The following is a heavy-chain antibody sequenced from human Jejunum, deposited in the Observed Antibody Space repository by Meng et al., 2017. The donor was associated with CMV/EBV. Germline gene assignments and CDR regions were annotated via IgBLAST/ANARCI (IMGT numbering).Heavy chain of an antibody. CDR3: ARISPIMIFGVVHYGMDV. V-gene: IGHV3-7*01. CDR2: INQDGGEK. CDR1: FSTYW. J-gene: IGHJ6*02. Sequence: FSTYWVTWVRQAPGEGLEWVANINQDGGEKYYVESVQGRCTISRDNAKNSLYLQMDSLRAEDTAVYYCARISPIMIFGVVHYGMDVWGQGTTVTVSS. D-gene: IGHD3-3*01.